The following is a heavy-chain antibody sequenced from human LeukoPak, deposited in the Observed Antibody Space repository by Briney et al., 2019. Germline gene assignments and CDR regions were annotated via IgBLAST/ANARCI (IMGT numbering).Heavy chain of an antibody. CDR1: GGTFSSYA. CDR3: ARGGYYYDSSGYSHLPDY. Sequence: SVKVSCKASGGTFSSYAFSWVRQAPGQGLEWMGGIIPIVGTTNYAQMFQGRVTITADESTSTAYMELSSLRSEDTAVYYCARGGYYYDSSGYSHLPDYWGQGTLVTVSS. V-gene: IGHV1-69*13. D-gene: IGHD3-22*01. J-gene: IGHJ4*02. CDR2: IIPIVGTT.